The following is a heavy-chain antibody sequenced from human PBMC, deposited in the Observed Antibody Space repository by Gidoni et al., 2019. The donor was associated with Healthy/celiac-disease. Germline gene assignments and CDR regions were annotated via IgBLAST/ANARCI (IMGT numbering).Heavy chain of an antibody. J-gene: IGHJ6*02. CDR3: ASDFITMVRGVISYYYYYYGMDV. V-gene: IGHV3-48*02. CDR2: ISSSSSTI. Sequence: EVQLVESGGGLVQPGGSLRLSCAASGFTLSRQSSKWVRQAPGKGLECVSYISSSSSTIYYADSVKGRFTISRDNAKNSLYLQMNSLRDEDPAVYYCASDFITMVRGVISYYYYYYGMDVWGQGTTVTVSS. CDR1: GFTLSRQS. D-gene: IGHD3-10*01.